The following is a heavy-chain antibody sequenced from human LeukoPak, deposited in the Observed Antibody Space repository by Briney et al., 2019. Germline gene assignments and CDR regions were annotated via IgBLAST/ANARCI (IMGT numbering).Heavy chain of an antibody. CDR1: GFTFSTYS. J-gene: IGHJ4*02. CDR2: IANSIIHI. V-gene: IGHV3-21*01. Sequence: LGGSLRLSCAASGFTFSTYSMNWVRQAPGKGLEWVSSIANSIIHIYYADSVKGRFTISRDNAKNSLYLQMDSLRAEDTAVYYCARDFGGTLKTALDYWGQGTLVTVSS. D-gene: IGHD2-15*01. CDR3: ARDFGGTLKTALDY.